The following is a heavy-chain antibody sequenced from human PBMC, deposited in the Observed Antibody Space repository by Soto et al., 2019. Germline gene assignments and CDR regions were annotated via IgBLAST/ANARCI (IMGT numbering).Heavy chain of an antibody. J-gene: IGHJ4*02. CDR1: GFTFTSSA. CDR2: IVVGSGNT. CDR3: AADGGDSGSYPDFDY. Sequence: PVKVSCKASGFTFTSSAVQWVRQARGQRLEWIGWIVVGSGNTNYAQKFQERVTITRDMSTSTAYMELSSLRSEDTAVYYCAADGGDSGSYPDFDYWGQGTLVTVSS. D-gene: IGHD1-26*01. V-gene: IGHV1-58*01.